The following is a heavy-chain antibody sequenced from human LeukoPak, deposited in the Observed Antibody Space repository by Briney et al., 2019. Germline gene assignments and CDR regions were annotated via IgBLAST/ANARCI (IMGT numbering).Heavy chain of an antibody. D-gene: IGHD5/OR15-5a*01. CDR1: GYTFTSHG. CDR3: ARTGVSGTLLFFHYFDP. J-gene: IGHJ5*02. Sequence: ASVKVSCKASGYTFTSHGISWVRQAPGQGLEWMGWTSTYNGQTYYTQKFQGRVIMTTGTSRSTVYLEVRSLRSDDTAVYYCARTGVSGTLLFFHYFDPWGQGTLVTVSS. CDR2: TSTYNGQT. V-gene: IGHV1-18*01.